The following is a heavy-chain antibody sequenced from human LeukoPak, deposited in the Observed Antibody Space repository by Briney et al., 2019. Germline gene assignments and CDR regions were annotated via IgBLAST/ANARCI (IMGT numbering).Heavy chain of an antibody. J-gene: IGHJ6*03. CDR1: GFTFSSYA. D-gene: IGHD3-3*01. V-gene: IGHV3-23*01. Sequence: PGGSLRLSCAASGFTFSSYAMSWVRQAPGKGLEWVSAISGSGGSTYYADSVKGRFTISRDNSKNTLYLQMNSLRAEDTAVYYCARAEGRYDFWSGYYDYYYYYYMGVWGKGTTVTVSS. CDR2: ISGSGGST. CDR3: ARAEGRYDFWSGYYDYYYYYYMGV.